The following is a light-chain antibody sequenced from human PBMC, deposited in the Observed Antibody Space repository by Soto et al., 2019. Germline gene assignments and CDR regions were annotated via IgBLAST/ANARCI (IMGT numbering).Light chain of an antibody. CDR3: HQYGSSPYT. Sequence: EIVLTQSPGTLSLSPGERATLSCRASQSVSSSYLAWYQQKPGQAPSLLIYGASSRATGIPGGFSGSGSGIDFTLTISRLEPEDFAVYYCHQYGSSPYTFGQGTKLEIK. J-gene: IGKJ2*01. CDR2: GAS. V-gene: IGKV3-20*01. CDR1: QSVSSSY.